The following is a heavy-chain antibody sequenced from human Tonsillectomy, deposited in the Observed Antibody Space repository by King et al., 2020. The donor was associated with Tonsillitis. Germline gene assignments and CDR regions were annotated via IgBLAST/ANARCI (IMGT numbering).Heavy chain of an antibody. V-gene: IGHV3-30*03. J-gene: IGHJ4*02. D-gene: IGHD3-22*01. CDR2: ISYDGSNK. CDR3: ATDMNTYYDRSGEIDY. CDR1: GFTFSSYG. Sequence: HVQLVESGGGVVQPGRSLRLSCSASGFTFSSYGMHWVRQAPGKGLEWVAVISYDGSNKYYADSVQGRLTISRDSSQNTLYMQMNSLRAEDTAVYYCATDMNTYYDRSGEIDYWGEGTLVTVSS.